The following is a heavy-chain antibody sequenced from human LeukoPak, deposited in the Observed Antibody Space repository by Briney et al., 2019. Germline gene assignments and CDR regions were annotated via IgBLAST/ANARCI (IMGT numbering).Heavy chain of an antibody. V-gene: IGHV1-2*02. J-gene: IGHJ6*03. D-gene: IGHD4-17*01. CDR1: GYTFTGYY. Sequence: ASVKVSCKASGYTFTGYYMHWVRQAPGQGLERMGWINPNSGGTNYAQKFQGRVTMTRDTPISTAYMELSRLRSDDTAVYYCARGFYGGYYYMDVWGRGTTVTVSS. CDR3: ARGFYGGYYYMDV. CDR2: INPNSGGT.